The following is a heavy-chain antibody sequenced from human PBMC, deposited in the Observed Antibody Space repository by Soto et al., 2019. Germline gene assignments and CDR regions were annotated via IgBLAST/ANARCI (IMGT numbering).Heavy chain of an antibody. CDR3: ARGEFLDL. Sequence: QVQLQESGPGLVKPSETVSLICTVSGDSISGYYWSWIRQPAGKGLEWIGRIYSSGNANYNPSLKGRVSMSVEMSKNHFSLKGTSGTAGRPAMFSVARGEFLDLWGQGTKVTVSS. J-gene: IGHJ3*01. CDR2: IYSSGNA. CDR1: GDSISGYY. D-gene: IGHD3-16*01. V-gene: IGHV4-4*07.